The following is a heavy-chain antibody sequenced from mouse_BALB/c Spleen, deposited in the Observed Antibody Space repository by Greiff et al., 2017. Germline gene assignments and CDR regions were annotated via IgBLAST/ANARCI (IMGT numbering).Heavy chain of an antibody. V-gene: IGHV3-8*02. D-gene: IGHD2-4*01. J-gene: IGHJ3*01. Sequence: EVKLQESGPSLVKPSQTLSLTCSVTGDSITSGYWNWIRKFPGNKLEYMGYISYSGSTYYNPSLKSRISITRDTSKNQYYLQLNSVTTEDTATYYCARGGNDYDAWFAYWGQGTLVTVSA. CDR3: ARGGNDYDAWFAY. CDR2: ISYSGST. CDR1: GDSITSGY.